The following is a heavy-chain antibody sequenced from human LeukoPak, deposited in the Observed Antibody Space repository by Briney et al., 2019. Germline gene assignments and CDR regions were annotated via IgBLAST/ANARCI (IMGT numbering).Heavy chain of an antibody. J-gene: IGHJ3*02. CDR3: ARSAWDAFDI. V-gene: IGHV4-59*01. CDR2: ISYSGST. Sequence: SETLSLTCTVSGGSISSYYWSWIRQPPGKGLEWIGYISYSGSTNYNPSLKSRVTISLDTSKNQFSLKLSSVTAADTAVYYCARSAWDAFDIWGQGTMVTVSS. CDR1: GGSISSYY.